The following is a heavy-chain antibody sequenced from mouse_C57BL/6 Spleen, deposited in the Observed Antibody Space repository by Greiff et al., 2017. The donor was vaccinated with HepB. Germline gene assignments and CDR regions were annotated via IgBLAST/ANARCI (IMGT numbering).Heavy chain of an antibody. D-gene: IGHD1-1*01. CDR1: GFNIKNTY. CDR2: IDPANGNT. J-gene: IGHJ1*03. CDR3: ARVYAVYYGSWYLDV. V-gene: IGHV14-3*01. Sequence: EVQLQQSVAELVRPGASVKLSCTASGFNIKNTYMHWVKQRPEQGLEWIGRIDPANGNTKYAPEFQGKATITADTSSNTAYLQLSSLTSEDTAIYYWARVYAVYYGSWYLDVWGTGTTVTVAS.